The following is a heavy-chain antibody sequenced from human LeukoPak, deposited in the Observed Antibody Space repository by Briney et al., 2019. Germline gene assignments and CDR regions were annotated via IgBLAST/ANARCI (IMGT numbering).Heavy chain of an antibody. J-gene: IGHJ4*02. CDR1: GFTFSSYW. D-gene: IGHD3-16*01. CDR2: IKEDGSEI. V-gene: IGHV3-7*01. CDR3: AEGVYYFDY. Sequence: GGSLRLSCAASGFTFSSYWMSWVRQAPGKGLEWVANIKEDGSEIYYVDSVKGRFTIPRDNAKNSLYLEMNSLRAEDTAVYYCAEGVYYFDYWGQGTLVTVSS.